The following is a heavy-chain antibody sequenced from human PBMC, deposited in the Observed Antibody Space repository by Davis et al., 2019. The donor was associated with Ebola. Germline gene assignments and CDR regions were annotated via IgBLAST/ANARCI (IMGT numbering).Heavy chain of an antibody. Sequence: GESLKISCAASGFTFSSYSMNWVRQAPGKGLEWVSSISSSSSYIYYADSVRGRFTISRDSAKNSLHLQLSSLRVEDTAVYYCAREPAYSPFYFDLWGQGTLVTVSS. J-gene: IGHJ4*02. CDR1: GFTFSSYS. CDR2: ISSSSSYI. D-gene: IGHD5-18*01. V-gene: IGHV3-21*01. CDR3: AREPAYSPFYFDL.